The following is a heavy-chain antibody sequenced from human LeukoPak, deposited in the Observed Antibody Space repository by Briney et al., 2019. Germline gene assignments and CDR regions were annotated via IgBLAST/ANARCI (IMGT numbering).Heavy chain of an antibody. Sequence: SETLSLTCTVSDGAITGFSWSWIRQPPGKGLEWIGYIYYSGDTNYNPSLQSRVTLSVDTSKNQFSLKLTSVTAADTAVYYCVRESAQWLNYYYYYMDVWGKGTTVTVSS. V-gene: IGHV4-59*01. J-gene: IGHJ6*03. D-gene: IGHD6-19*01. CDR2: IYYSGDT. CDR3: VRESAQWLNYYYYYMDV. CDR1: DGAITGFS.